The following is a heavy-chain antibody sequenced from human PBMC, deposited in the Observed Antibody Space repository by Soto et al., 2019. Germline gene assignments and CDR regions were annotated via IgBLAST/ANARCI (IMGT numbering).Heavy chain of an antibody. CDR3: AREYCYDGSCYGVDY. V-gene: IGHV1-18*01. Sequence: QVQLVQSGGEVKKPGAAVKVSCRPSGYSFNTLGISWVRQAPGQGLEWMGWINTDNGNTKYAQNLQGRVTMTTDTSTNTAYKELRSLKSDDTAIYYCAREYCYDGSCYGVDYWGQGTLVTVFS. CDR1: GYSFNTLG. J-gene: IGHJ4*02. D-gene: IGHD2-15*01. CDR2: INTDNGNT.